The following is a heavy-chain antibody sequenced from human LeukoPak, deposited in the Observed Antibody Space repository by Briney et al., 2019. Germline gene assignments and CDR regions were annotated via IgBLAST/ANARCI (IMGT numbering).Heavy chain of an antibody. V-gene: IGHV3-23*01. Sequence: GGTLRLSCAASGLTFSSYGMRWVRQAPGKGLEWGSAISGSGGSTYYADSVKGRFTISRDNSKNTLYLQMNSLRAEDTAVYYCAKDPVMVRGVDDYWGQGTLVTVSS. CDR3: AKDPVMVRGVDDY. CDR1: GLTFSSYG. CDR2: ISGSGGST. D-gene: IGHD3-10*01. J-gene: IGHJ4*02.